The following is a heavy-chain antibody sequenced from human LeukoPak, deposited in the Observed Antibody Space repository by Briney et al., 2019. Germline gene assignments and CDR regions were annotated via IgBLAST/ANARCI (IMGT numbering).Heavy chain of an antibody. CDR2: LRGSGGGT. CDR3: AKRGVVIRVILVGFHKEAYYFDS. Sequence: GGSLRLSCAVSGITLSNYGMSWVRKAPGKGLEWVAGLRGSGGGTNYADSVKGRFTISRDNAKNTLYLQMNSLRAEDTAVYFCAKRGVVIRVILVGFHKEAYYFDSWGQGALVTVSS. CDR1: GITLSNYG. V-gene: IGHV3-23*01. D-gene: IGHD3-10*01. J-gene: IGHJ4*02.